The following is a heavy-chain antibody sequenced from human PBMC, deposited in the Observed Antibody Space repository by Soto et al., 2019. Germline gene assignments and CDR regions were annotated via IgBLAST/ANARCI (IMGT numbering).Heavy chain of an antibody. J-gene: IGHJ6*02. V-gene: IGHV1-69*01. CDR3: ARDDYPKLRYFDLVPGADYDSGMDV. CDR1: GGTFSSYA. Sequence: SVKGSCKASGGTFSSYASSWWRQAPGQGLEWMGGIIPIFGTANYAQKFQGRVTITADESTSTAYMELSSLRSEDTAVYYCARDDYPKLRYFDLVPGADYDSGMDVWGQGTTVTVSS. D-gene: IGHD3-9*01. CDR2: IIPIFGTA.